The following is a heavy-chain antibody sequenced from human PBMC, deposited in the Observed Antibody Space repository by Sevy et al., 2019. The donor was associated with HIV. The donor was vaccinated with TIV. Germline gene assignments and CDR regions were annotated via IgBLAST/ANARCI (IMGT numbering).Heavy chain of an antibody. J-gene: IGHJ5*02. D-gene: IGHD3-3*01. Sequence: ASVKVSCKASGYTFSTYGISWVRQAPGQGLEWMGWISAYNGHTNYAQKVQGRVTMTTDTSTSTAYMDLRSLRSDDTALYYSARDRGSELERVLFAAWGQGTLLTDSS. V-gene: IGHV1-18*01. CDR2: ISAYNGHT. CDR3: ARDRGSELERVLFAA. CDR1: GYTFSTYG.